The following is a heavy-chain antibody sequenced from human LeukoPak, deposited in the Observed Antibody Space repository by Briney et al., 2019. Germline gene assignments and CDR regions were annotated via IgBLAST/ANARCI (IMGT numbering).Heavy chain of an antibody. CDR2: IYSSGST. V-gene: IGHV4-61*02. CDR3: ARFFSGYNSDAFDI. Sequence: SQTLSLTCTVSGGPISSGSFYWSWIRQPAGKGLEWIGRIYSSGSTNYNPSLKSRVTMSVDTSKNQFSLKLNSVTAADTAVYYCARFFSGYNSDAFDIWGQGTMVTVSS. D-gene: IGHD5-24*01. J-gene: IGHJ3*02. CDR1: GGPISSGSFY.